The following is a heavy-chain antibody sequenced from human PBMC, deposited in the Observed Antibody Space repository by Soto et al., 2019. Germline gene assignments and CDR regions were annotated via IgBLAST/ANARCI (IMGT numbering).Heavy chain of an antibody. J-gene: IGHJ3*02. V-gene: IGHV3-30*18. D-gene: IGHD2-15*01. CDR2: ISYEGNNK. CDR1: GFTFSSHA. Sequence: GGSLRLSCAASGFTFSSHAMHWVRQAPGKGLEWVAAISYEGNNKYYADSVKGRFTISRDDSQNTLFLQMNSLRPEDTAMYFCAKAGDPGVVVTTSRGNPFHIWGQGTMVTVSS. CDR3: AKAGDPGVVVTTSRGNPFHI.